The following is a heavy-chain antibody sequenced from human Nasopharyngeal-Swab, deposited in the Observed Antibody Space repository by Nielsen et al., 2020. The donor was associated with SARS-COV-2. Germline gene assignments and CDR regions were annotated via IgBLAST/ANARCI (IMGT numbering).Heavy chain of an antibody. D-gene: IGHD4-17*01. CDR1: GFTFSSHH. J-gene: IGHJ6*02. CDR2: ITSSSNNT. CDR3: VREGLTTVTTGRDYFYGMDV. V-gene: IGHV3-48*04. Sequence: GESLKISCAASGFTFSSHHMNWVRQAPGKGLEWLSHITSSSNNTYHADSVKGRFPVSRDNAKNSLYLQMNSLRAEDTAVYYCVREGLTTVTTGRDYFYGMDVWGQGTTVTVSS.